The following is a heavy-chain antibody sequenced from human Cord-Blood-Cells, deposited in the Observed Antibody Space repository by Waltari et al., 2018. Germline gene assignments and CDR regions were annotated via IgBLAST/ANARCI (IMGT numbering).Heavy chain of an antibody. V-gene: IGHV4-34*01. D-gene: IGHD2-15*01. CDR1: GGSFSGYY. CDR2: INHHGST. J-gene: IGHJ4*02. CDR3: ARYCSGGSCYYFDY. Sequence: QVQLQQWGAGLLKPSETLSLTCAVYGGSFSGYYWSWIRQHPGKGLGWIGEINHHGSTNYNPSLKSRVTISVDTSKNQFSLKLSSVTAADTAVYYCARYCSGGSCYYFDYWGQGTLVTVSS.